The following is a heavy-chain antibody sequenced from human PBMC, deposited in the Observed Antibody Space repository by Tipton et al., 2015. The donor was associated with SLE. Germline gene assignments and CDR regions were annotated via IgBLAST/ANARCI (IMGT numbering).Heavy chain of an antibody. CDR2: IYTSGST. CDR1: GGSFSAYY. V-gene: IGHV4-34*01. CDR3: ARLPTGFPNWFDP. Sequence: TLSLTCAVYGGSFSAYYWSWIRQPPGKGLEWIGHIYTSGSTNYNPSLKSRVTISLDTSKNQFSLKLSSVTAADTAVYYCARLPTGFPNWFDPWGQGTLVTVSS. D-gene: IGHD4-17*01. J-gene: IGHJ5*02.